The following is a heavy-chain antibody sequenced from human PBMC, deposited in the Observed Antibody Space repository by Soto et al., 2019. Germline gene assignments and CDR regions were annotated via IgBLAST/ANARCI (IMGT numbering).Heavy chain of an antibody. CDR2: VHDRGSS. Sequence: SETLSLTCTVSGSTVSSNNYCWVLIRQPQGQGLVGIGSVHDRGSSCYNPSLKSRLTVSLDTSKNQLSLSLRSVTAADTAVYYCARHPLRFCITTSCYPDGGNFDYWGHGTLVTVSS. CDR1: GSTVSSNNYC. J-gene: IGHJ4*01. CDR3: ARHPLRFCITTSCYPDGGNFDY. D-gene: IGHD2-2*01. V-gene: IGHV4-39*01.